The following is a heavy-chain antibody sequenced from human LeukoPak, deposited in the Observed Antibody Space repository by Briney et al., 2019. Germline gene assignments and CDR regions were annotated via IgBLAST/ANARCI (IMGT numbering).Heavy chain of an antibody. V-gene: IGHV4-59*01. D-gene: IGHD3-22*01. CDR3: ALYGDYYDSSGYYPS. Sequence: SETLSLTCTVSGGSISSYYWSWIRQPPGKGLEWLGHIYYSGSTNYNPSLKSRVTISVDTSKNQFSLKLSSVTAADTAVYYCALYGDYYDSSGYYPSWGQGTLVTVSS. CDR2: IYYSGST. CDR1: GGSISSYY. J-gene: IGHJ5*02.